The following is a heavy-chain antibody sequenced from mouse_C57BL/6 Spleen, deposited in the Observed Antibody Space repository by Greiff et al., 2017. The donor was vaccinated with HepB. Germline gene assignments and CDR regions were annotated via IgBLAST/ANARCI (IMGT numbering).Heavy chain of an antibody. J-gene: IGHJ4*01. V-gene: IGHV10-1*01. CDR1: GFSFNTYA. CDR2: IRSKSNNYAT. Sequence: EVKVVDSGGGLVQPKGSLKLSCAASGFSFNTYAMNWVRQAPGKGLEWVARIRSKSNNYATYYADSVKDRFTISRDDSESMLYLQMNNLKTEDTAMYYCVRRGHMDYWGQGTSVTVSS. CDR3: VRRGHMDY.